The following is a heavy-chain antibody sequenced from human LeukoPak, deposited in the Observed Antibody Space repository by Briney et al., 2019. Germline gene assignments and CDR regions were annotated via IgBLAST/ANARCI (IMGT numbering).Heavy chain of an antibody. J-gene: IGHJ4*02. V-gene: IGHV3-30*18. CDR1: GFTFSSYG. Sequence: GGSLGLSCAASGFTFSSYGMHWVRQAPGKGLEWVAVISYDGSNKYYADSVKGRFTISRDNSKNTLYLQMNSLRAEDTAVYYCAKIPITMVRGVIIGPGDYWGQGTLVTVSS. D-gene: IGHD3-10*01. CDR3: AKIPITMVRGVIIGPGDY. CDR2: ISYDGSNK.